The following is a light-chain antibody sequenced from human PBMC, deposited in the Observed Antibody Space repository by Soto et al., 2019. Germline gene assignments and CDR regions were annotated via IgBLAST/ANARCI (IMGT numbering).Light chain of an antibody. CDR3: SSYAGNNNLRV. CDR2: EVI. CDR1: SSDVGGYNY. V-gene: IGLV2-8*01. Sequence: QLVLTQPPSASGSPGQSVTISCTGTSSDVGGYNYVSWYQQHPGKAPKLMIYEVIKRPSGVPDRFSGSKSGNTASLTVTGLQAEDEADYYCSSYAGNNNLRVFGGGTKVTVL. J-gene: IGLJ2*01.